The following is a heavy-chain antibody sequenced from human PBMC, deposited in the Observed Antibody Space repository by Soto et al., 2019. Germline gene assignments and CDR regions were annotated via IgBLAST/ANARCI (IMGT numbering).Heavy chain of an antibody. CDR2: IYPSDSDT. D-gene: IGHD3-3*01. V-gene: IGHV5-51*01. J-gene: IGHJ4*02. CDR1: GYNFAGYW. Sequence: GASLKISCKGSGYNFAGYWIAWVRQMPGKGLELMGIIYPSDSDTRYRPSFQGQVTISADRSISSAYLQWSSLRASDTAMYYFSRGGVSPRPFAFWGQGTLVTVSS. CDR3: SRGGVSPRPFAF.